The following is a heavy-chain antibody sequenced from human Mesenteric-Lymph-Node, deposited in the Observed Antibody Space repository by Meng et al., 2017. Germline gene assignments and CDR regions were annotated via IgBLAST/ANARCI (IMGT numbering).Heavy chain of an antibody. Sequence: VQLQLWGAGLLKPSETLSLTCAVYGGSFSVYYWSWIRQPPGKGLEWIGEINHSGSTNYNPSLKSRVTISVDTSKNQFSLKLSSVTAADTAVYYCARRPTIFDYWGQGTLVTVSS. J-gene: IGHJ4*02. D-gene: IGHD4/OR15-4a*01. CDR3: ARRPTIFDY. V-gene: IGHV4-34*01. CDR2: INHSGST. CDR1: GGSFSVYY.